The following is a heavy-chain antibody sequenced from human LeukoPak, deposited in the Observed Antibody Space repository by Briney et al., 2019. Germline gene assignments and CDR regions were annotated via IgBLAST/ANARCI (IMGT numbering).Heavy chain of an antibody. D-gene: IGHD3-3*01. CDR3: ARGVPEYYDFWSGYFYYFDY. V-gene: IGHV4-59*01. J-gene: IGHJ4*02. CDR2: IYYSGST. CDR1: GGSISSYY. Sequence: SETLSLACTVSGGSISSYYWSWIRQPPGKGLEWIGYIYYSGSTNYNPSLKSRVTISVDTSKNQFSLKLTSVTAADTAVYYCARGVPEYYDFWSGYFYYFDYWGQGTLVTVSS.